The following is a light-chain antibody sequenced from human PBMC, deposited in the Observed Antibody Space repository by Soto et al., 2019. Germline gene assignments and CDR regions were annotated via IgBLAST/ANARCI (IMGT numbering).Light chain of an antibody. CDR1: QGISRY. V-gene: IGKV1-9*01. CDR2: AAS. Sequence: IQLTQSPSSLSASVGDSVTITCRASQGISRYLSWYQQKPGRAPKLLISAASTLQSGVPARFSGSGSGTDFTLSITSLQPEHFATYYCQQLNTYPVTFGGGTKVDI. J-gene: IGKJ4*01. CDR3: QQLNTYPVT.